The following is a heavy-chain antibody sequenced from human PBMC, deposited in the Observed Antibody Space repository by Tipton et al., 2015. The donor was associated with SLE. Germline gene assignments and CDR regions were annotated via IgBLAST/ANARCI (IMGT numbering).Heavy chain of an antibody. CDR3: AREYYDFWSGYLPRGVDAFDI. Sequence: SLRLSCAASGFTFSSYGMHWVRQAPGKGLEWVSYISSSSSTIYYADSVKGRFTISRDNAKNSLYLQMNSLRAEDTAVYYCAREYYDFWSGYLPRGVDAFDIWGQGTMVTVSS. J-gene: IGHJ3*02. D-gene: IGHD3-3*01. V-gene: IGHV3-48*01. CDR1: GFTFSSYG. CDR2: ISSSSSTI.